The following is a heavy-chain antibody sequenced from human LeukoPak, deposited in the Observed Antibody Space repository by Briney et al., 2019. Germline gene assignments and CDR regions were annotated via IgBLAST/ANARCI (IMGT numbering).Heavy chain of an antibody. Sequence: RGGSLEISWKGSGYRFTSYWIGWVRQLPGKGLEWMGIIYPGDSDTRYSPSFQGQVTISADKSISTAYLQWSSLKASDTAMYYCAGSVGGWVEYYFDYWGQGTLVTVSS. V-gene: IGHV5-51*01. CDR1: GYRFTSYW. CDR2: IYPGDSDT. CDR3: AGSVGGWVEYYFDY. J-gene: IGHJ4*02. D-gene: IGHD2/OR15-2a*01.